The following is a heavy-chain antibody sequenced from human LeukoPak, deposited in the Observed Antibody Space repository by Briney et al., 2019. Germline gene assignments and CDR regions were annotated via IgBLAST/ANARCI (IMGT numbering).Heavy chain of an antibody. Sequence: ASVPVSFKSSGYTFASYDISWVRQAPGQGLEWMGCISSYNGNTNYAQKLQGRVSMTTDTSTSTAYLELMSLRSGDTAVYYCASGGGIDYWGQGTLVTVSS. V-gene: IGHV1-18*01. CDR1: GYTFASYD. CDR3: ASGGGIDY. J-gene: IGHJ4*02. CDR2: ISSYNGNT. D-gene: IGHD1-26*01.